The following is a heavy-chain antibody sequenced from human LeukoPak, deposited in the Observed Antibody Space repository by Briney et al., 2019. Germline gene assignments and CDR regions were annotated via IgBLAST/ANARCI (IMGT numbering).Heavy chain of an antibody. CDR2: IYYSGST. CDR1: GGSITSYY. Sequence: SETLSLTCTVSGGSITSYYWSWIRQPPGKGLEWIGYIYYSGSTNYNPSLKSRVTISVDTSKNQFSLKLSSVTAADTAVYYCARARVWYSSGWRAFDIWGQGTMITVSS. CDR3: ARARVWYSSGWRAFDI. V-gene: IGHV4-59*01. D-gene: IGHD6-19*01. J-gene: IGHJ3*02.